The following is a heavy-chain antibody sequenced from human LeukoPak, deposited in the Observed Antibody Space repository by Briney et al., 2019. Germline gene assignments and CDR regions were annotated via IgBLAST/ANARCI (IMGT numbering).Heavy chain of an antibody. Sequence: ASVKVSCKASGGTFSSYAISWVQQAPGQGLEWVGRIIPILGIANYAQKFQGRVMITADKSTSTAYMELSSLRSEDTAVYYCARQRGQVAGTIDYWGQGTLVTVSS. D-gene: IGHD6-19*01. J-gene: IGHJ4*02. CDR3: ARQRGQVAGTIDY. CDR1: GGTFSSYA. CDR2: IIPILGIA. V-gene: IGHV1-69*04.